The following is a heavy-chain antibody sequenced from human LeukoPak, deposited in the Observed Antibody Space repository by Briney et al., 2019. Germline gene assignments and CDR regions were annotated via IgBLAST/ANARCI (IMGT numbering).Heavy chain of an antibody. D-gene: IGHD3-10*01. J-gene: IGHJ3*02. V-gene: IGHV1-69*05. CDR2: IIPIFGTA. CDR1: GGTFISYA. Sequence: SVKVSCKASGGTFISYAISWVRQAPGQGLEWMGGIIPIFGTANYAQKLQGRVTMTTDTSTSTAYMELRSLRSDDTAVYYCAKSNGYGLVDIWGQGTMVTVSS. CDR3: AKSNGYGLVDI.